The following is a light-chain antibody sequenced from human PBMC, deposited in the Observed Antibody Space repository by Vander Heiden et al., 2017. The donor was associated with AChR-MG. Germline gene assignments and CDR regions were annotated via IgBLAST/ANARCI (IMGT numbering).Light chain of an antibody. CDR2: QDN. CDR1: KLGTKY. CDR3: QAWDTSTAV. V-gene: IGLV3-1*01. Sequence: SYGLTQPPSVSVTPGQTASITCSGDKLGTKYACWYQQKPGQSPVLVIYQDNKRPSGIPERFSSSNSGNTATLTISGTQAMDEADYYCQAWDTSTAVFGGGTKLT. J-gene: IGLJ3*02.